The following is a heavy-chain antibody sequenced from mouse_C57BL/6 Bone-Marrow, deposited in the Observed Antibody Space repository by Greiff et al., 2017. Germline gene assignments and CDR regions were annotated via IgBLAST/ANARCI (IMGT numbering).Heavy chain of an antibody. CDR1: GYTFTDYY. D-gene: IGHD2-14*01. V-gene: IGHV1-19*01. J-gene: IGHJ1*03. CDR2: INPYNGGT. CDR3: AVRGDWYFDV. Sequence: SGPVLVKPGASVKMSCKASGYTFTDYYMNWVKQSHGKSLEWIGVINPYNGGTSYNQKFKGKATLTVDKSSSTAYMELNSLTSEDSAVYYCAVRGDWYFDVWGTGTTVTVSS.